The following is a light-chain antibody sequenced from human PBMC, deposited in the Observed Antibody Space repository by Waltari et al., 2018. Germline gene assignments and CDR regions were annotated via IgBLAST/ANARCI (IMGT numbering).Light chain of an antibody. V-gene: IGLV2-8*01. CDR3: SSYAGNNNVV. CDR2: EVS. Sequence: QSALTQPPSASGSPGQSVTISCTGTSSDVGGYNYVSWYQQHPGKAPKLLIYEVSKRPSGVPGRFSGSKSGNTASLTVSGLRAEDEADYYFSSYAGNNNVVFGGGTKLTVL. J-gene: IGLJ2*01. CDR1: SSDVGGYNY.